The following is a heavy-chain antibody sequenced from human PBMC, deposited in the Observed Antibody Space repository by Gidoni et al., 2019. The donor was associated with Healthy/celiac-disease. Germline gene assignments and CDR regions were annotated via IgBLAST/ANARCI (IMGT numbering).Heavy chain of an antibody. Sequence: QVTLRESGPALVKPTQTLTLTCTFSGFSLRTSGMCVSWIRQPPGKALEWLALIDWDDDKYYSTSLKTRLTISKDTSKNQVVLTMTNMDPVDTATYYCARSHYYDSSGYYTYFDYWGQGTLVTVSS. D-gene: IGHD3-22*01. CDR3: ARSHYYDSSGYYTYFDY. V-gene: IGHV2-70*01. J-gene: IGHJ4*02. CDR2: IDWDDDK. CDR1: GFSLRTSGMC.